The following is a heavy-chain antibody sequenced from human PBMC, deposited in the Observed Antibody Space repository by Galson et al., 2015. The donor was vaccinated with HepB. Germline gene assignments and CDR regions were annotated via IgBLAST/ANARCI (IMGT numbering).Heavy chain of an antibody. J-gene: IGHJ6*02. CDR2: IYSGGRT. D-gene: IGHD2-2*01. CDR1: GFTVSSTS. V-gene: IGHV3-53*01. CDR3: AREKVVLAGMGEYYYGMDV. Sequence: SLRLSCAASGFTVSSTSMNWVRQAPGKGLEWVSVIYSGGRTYYADSVRGRFIISGDNSKNTLYLQMNNLRAEDTAVYYCAREKVVLAGMGEYYYGMDVWGQGTTVTVSS.